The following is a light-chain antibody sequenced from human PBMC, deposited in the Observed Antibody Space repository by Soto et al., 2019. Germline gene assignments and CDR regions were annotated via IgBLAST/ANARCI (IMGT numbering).Light chain of an antibody. CDR1: QSVKSSY. Sequence: EIVLTQSPGTLSLSPGERATLPCRASQSVKSSYLAWYQHKPGQAPRLLIYGASSRATGIPDRFSGSGSGTEFTLTISSLQPDDFATYYCQQYNSYSPTFGQGTKVDIK. J-gene: IGKJ1*01. CDR3: QQYNSYSPT. V-gene: IGKV3-20*01. CDR2: GAS.